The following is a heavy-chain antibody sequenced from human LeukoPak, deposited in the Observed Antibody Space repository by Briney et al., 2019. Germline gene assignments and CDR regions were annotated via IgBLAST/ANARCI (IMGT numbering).Heavy chain of an antibody. CDR3: ARSANYFDTSGQDY. J-gene: IGHJ4*02. CDR1: GFTFSRHA. V-gene: IGHV3-64*04. CDR2: INDDGGIT. D-gene: IGHD3-22*01. Sequence: HPGGSLRLSCSAAGFTFSRHAMHWVRQAPGKGLEYVSTINDDGGITYYADSVRGRFTISRDKAKSTLYLQMNSLRVEDTAVYYCARSANYFDTSGQDYWGQGTLVTVSS.